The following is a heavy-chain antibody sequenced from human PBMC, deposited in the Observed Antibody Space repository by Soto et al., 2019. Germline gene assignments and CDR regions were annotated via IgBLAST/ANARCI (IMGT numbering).Heavy chain of an antibody. D-gene: IGHD2-2*01. J-gene: IGHJ4*02. Sequence: EVQLVESGGGLVQPGGSLRLSCAASGFTFSSYWMHWVRQAPGKGLVWVSRINPDGSTTSYADSVKGRFTISRDNAKNTLYLQMNSLRAEDTAVYRCARVSVSSYQFDYWGQGTLVTVS. CDR1: GFTFSSYW. CDR3: ARVSVSSYQFDY. CDR2: INPDGSTT. V-gene: IGHV3-74*01.